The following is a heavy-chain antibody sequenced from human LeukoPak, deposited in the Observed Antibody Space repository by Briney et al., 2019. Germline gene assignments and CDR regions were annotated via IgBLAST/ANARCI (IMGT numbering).Heavy chain of an antibody. CDR3: ASGYSYGYPFDY. V-gene: IGHV4-59*01. Sequence: SETLSLTCTVSGGSISSYYWSWIRQPPGKGLEWIGYIYYSGSANYNPSLKSRVTISVDTSKNQFSLKLSSVTAADTAVYYCASGYSYGYPFDYWGQGTLVTVSS. D-gene: IGHD5-18*01. J-gene: IGHJ4*02. CDR2: IYYSGSA. CDR1: GGSISSYY.